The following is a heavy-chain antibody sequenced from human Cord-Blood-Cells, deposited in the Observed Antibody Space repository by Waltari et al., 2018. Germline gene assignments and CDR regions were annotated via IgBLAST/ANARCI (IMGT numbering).Heavy chain of an antibody. Sequence: QVQLVQSGAEVKKPGASVKVSCKASGYTFTGYYMHWVRQAPGQGLEWMGWTNPTSNGTNYAQKFQGRVTMTRDTSISTAYMELSRLRSDDTAVYYCARVDYCSGGSCYYFQHWGQGTLVTVSS. D-gene: IGHD2-15*01. CDR3: ARVDYCSGGSCYYFQH. CDR2: TNPTSNGT. CDR1: GYTFTGYY. J-gene: IGHJ1*01. V-gene: IGHV1-2*02.